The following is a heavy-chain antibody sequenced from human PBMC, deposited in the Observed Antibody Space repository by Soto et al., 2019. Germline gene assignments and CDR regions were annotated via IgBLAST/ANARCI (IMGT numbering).Heavy chain of an antibody. V-gene: IGHV1-69*13. Sequence: SVKVSCKASGGTFSKYSISWVRQAPGQGLEWLGGIIPMFGTPNYAQKFQGRVTISADESTTTAYLELSSLRSADTAVYFCARPLRDRYFYHGLAVWGQGTTVTVSS. CDR3: ARPLRDRYFYHGLAV. J-gene: IGHJ6*02. CDR1: GGTFSKYS. CDR2: IIPMFGTP. D-gene: IGHD3-22*01.